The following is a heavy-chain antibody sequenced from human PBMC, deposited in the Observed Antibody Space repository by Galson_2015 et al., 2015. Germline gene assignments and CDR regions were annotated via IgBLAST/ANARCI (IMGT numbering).Heavy chain of an antibody. CDR3: ARDYYDFWSGYSRDYYYYYGMDV. Sequence: LSLTCTVSGGSVSSGSYYWSWIRQPPGKGLEWIGYIYYSGSTNYNPSLKSRVTISVDTSKNQFSLKLSSVTAADTAVYYCARDYYDFWSGYSRDYYYYYGMDVWGQGTTVTVSS. CDR2: IYYSGST. J-gene: IGHJ6*02. D-gene: IGHD3-3*01. V-gene: IGHV4-61*01. CDR1: GGSVSSGSYY.